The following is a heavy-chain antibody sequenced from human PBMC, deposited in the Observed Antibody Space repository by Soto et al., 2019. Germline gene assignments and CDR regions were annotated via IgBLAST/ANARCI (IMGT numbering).Heavy chain of an antibody. J-gene: IGHJ6*03. CDR3: AYGSGSYYRSNYYYYMDV. CDR1: GFTFSDYY. CDR2: ISSSGSTI. D-gene: IGHD3-10*01. Sequence: GGSLRLSCAASGFTFSDYYMSWIRQAPGKGLEWVSYISSSGSTIYYADSVKGRFTISRDNAKNSLYLQMNSLRAEDTAVYYCAYGSGSYYRSNYYYYMDVWGKGTTVTVSS. V-gene: IGHV3-11*01.